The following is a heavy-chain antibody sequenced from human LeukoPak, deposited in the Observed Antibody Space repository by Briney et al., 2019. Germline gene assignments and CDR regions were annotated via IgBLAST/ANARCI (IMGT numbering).Heavy chain of an antibody. J-gene: IGHJ4*02. CDR1: GFTFNSYA. V-gene: IGHV3-23*05. CDR3: ARQLGYCSAGTCYFDS. D-gene: IGHD2-15*01. CDR2: LASGRSP. Sequence: GGSLRLSCAASGFTFNSYAMAWVRQAPGKGLEWVSSLASGRSPSYADSLEGRLTMSSDNAKNTLYLQMDNSRAEDTAIYYCARQLGYCSAGTCYFDSWGQGTQVAVSS.